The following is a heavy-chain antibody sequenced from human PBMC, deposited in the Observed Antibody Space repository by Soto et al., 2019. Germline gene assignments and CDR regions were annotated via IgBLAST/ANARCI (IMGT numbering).Heavy chain of an antibody. Sequence: EGSLRLSCAASGFTFSSCAMHWVRQAPGKGLEYVSTISSNGGSTYYANSVKGRFTISRDNSKNTLYLQMGSLRAEDMAVYYCARSGYSYEFDYWGQGT. CDR1: GFTFSSCA. CDR2: ISSNGGST. D-gene: IGHD5-18*01. V-gene: IGHV3-64*01. J-gene: IGHJ4*02. CDR3: ARSGYSYEFDY.